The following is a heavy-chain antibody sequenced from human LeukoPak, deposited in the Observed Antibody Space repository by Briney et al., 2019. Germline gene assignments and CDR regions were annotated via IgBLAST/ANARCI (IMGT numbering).Heavy chain of an antibody. Sequence: GGSLRLSCAASGFTFSSHAMSWVRQAPGKGLEWVSSITDNSDYTYYADSVRGRFTISRDNSKNTLFVQMNSLRVEDTAVYYCAKSPSAGFSSAVNFDYWGQGTLVTVSS. CDR3: AKSPSAGFSSAVNFDY. CDR1: GFTFSSHA. D-gene: IGHD6-19*01. J-gene: IGHJ4*02. V-gene: IGHV3-23*01. CDR2: ITDNSDYT.